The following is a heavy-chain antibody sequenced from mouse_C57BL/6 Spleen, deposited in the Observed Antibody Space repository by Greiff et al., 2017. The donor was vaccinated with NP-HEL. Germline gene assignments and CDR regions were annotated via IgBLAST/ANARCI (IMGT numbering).Heavy chain of an antibody. CDR2: IRSKSNNYAT. V-gene: IGHV10-1*01. CDR1: GFSFNTYA. D-gene: IGHD2-12*01. J-gene: IGHJ3*01. Sequence: VQLQQSGGGLVQPTGSLTLSCAASGFSFNTYAMNWVRQAPGTGLEWVARIRSKSNNYATYYADSVKDRFTISRDDSESMLYLQMNNLKTEDTAMEYCVRAAYYSPFAYWGQGTLVTVSA. CDR3: VRAAYYSPFAY.